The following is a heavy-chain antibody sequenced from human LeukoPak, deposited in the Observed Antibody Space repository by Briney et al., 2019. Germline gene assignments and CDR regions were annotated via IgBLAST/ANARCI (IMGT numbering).Heavy chain of an antibody. Sequence: PSETLSLTCAVYGGSFGGYYWSWIRQPPGKGLEWIGEINHSGSTNYNPSLKSRVTISVDTSKNQFSLKLSSVTAADTAVYYCARGGILQHLYGMDVWGQGTTVTVSS. D-gene: IGHD5-18*01. V-gene: IGHV4-34*01. CDR3: ARGGILQHLYGMDV. CDR2: INHSGST. CDR1: GGSFGGYY. J-gene: IGHJ6*02.